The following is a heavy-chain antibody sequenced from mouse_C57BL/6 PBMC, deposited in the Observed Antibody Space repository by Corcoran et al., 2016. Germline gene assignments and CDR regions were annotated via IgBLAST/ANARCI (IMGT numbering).Heavy chain of an antibody. CDR3: ARSTGTAYFDY. V-gene: IGHV1-66*01. D-gene: IGHD4-1*02. CDR2: IYPGSGNT. J-gene: IGHJ2*01. Sequence: QVQLQQSGPELVKPGASVKISCKASGYSFTSYYIHWVKQRPGQGLEWIGWIYPGSGNTKYNEKFKGKATLTADTSSSTAYMQLSSLTSEDSAVYYCARSTGTAYFDYWGQGTTLTVSS. CDR1: GYSFTSYY.